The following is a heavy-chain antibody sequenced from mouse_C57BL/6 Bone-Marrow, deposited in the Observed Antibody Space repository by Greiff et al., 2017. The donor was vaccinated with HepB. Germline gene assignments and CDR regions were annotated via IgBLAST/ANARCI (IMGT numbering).Heavy chain of an antibody. CDR1: GYTFTDYD. Sequence: VQLQQSGAELVKPGASVTLSCKASGYTFTDYDMHWVKQTPVNGLEWIGAIDPNNGGTAYNQKFKGKAIMTADQSSSTAYMELRNLTSEDSAVYDCTRGENTDVSKYHVDYWGQGTTLTVSS. D-gene: IGHD5-1*01. J-gene: IGHJ2*01. V-gene: IGHV1-15*01. CDR2: IDPNNGGT. CDR3: TRGENTDVSKYHVDY.